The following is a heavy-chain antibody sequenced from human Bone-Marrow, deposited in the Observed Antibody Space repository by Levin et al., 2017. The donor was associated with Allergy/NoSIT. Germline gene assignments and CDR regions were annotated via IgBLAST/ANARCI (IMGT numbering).Heavy chain of an antibody. CDR3: ARVRSSTGWFDY. D-gene: IGHD2/OR15-2a*01. CDR2: IYGDGST. CDR1: GLTVSSNY. V-gene: IGHV3-53*01. Sequence: AGGSLRLSCLASGLTVSSNYMSWVRQAPGKGLEWVSVIYGDGSTYYAGSVKGRLTISRDNSKNTLYLQMNSLGAEDTAVYYCARVRSSTGWFDYWGQGIVVTVSS. J-gene: IGHJ5*01.